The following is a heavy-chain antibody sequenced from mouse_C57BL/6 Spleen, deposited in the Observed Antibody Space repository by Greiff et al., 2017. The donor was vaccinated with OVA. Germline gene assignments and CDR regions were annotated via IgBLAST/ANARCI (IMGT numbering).Heavy chain of an antibody. Sequence: EADGGLVQPKGSLTLSCAASGFSFNTYAMNWVRQAPGKGLEWVARVRSKSNNYATYYADSVKDRFTISKDDSESMLYLQMNNLKTEDTAMYYCVRHDGYYDWFAYWGQGTLVTVSA. CDR1: GFSFNTYA. J-gene: IGHJ3*01. D-gene: IGHD2-3*01. CDR2: VRSKSNNYAT. CDR3: VRHDGYYDWFAY. V-gene: IGHV10-1*01.